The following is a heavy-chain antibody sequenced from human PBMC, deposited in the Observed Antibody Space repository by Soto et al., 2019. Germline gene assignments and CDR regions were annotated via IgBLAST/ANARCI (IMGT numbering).Heavy chain of an antibody. CDR2: FIAMLGTP. D-gene: IGHD5-18*01. V-gene: IGHV1-69*13. J-gene: IGHJ4*02. CDR1: GGTFGSHG. CDR3: ARGAMANFDY. Sequence: SVKGSCKASGGTFGSHGIAWVRQAPGQGLEWMGGFIAMLGTPTYAKKVQGRATITADESLTSSYLELRSLRSEDTGVYFCARGAMANFDYWGQGTVVTVSS.